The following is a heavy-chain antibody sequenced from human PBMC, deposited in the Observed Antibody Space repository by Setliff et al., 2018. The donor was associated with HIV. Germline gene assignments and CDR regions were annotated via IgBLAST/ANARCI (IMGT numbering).Heavy chain of an antibody. V-gene: IGHV1-3*03. CDR3: ARSFYDSSGYYLLHFDY. J-gene: IGHJ4*02. CDR1: GYIFTTYT. Sequence: ASVKVSCKASGYIFTTYTMHWVRQAPGQRLQWKGWINPDNGNTKYSQEFQDRVTITRSTSAGSAYMELSSLRSEDMAMYYCARSFYDSSGYYLLHFDYWGQGTLVTVSS. CDR2: INPDNGNT. D-gene: IGHD3-22*01.